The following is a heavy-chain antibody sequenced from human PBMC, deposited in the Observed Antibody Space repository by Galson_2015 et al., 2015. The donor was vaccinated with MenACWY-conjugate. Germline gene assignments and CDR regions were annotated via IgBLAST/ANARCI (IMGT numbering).Heavy chain of an antibody. CDR3: ARVQGGTRGVNY. CDR2: ISSSSTYT. Sequence: SLRLSCAASGFTFSDYYMSWIRQAPGKGLEWVSYISSSSTYTDHADSVKGRFTISRDNAKNSLYLQMNSLRAEDTAVYYCARVQGGTRGVNYRGQGTLVTVSS. J-gene: IGHJ4*02. V-gene: IGHV3-11*05. CDR1: GFTFSDYY. D-gene: IGHD1-1*01.